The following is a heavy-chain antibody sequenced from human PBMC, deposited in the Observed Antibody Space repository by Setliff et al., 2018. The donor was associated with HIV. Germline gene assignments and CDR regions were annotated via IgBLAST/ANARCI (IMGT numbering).Heavy chain of an antibody. Sequence: SETLSLTCTVSGGSISSHYWSWIRQPPGKGLEWIGYIYYSGNTNYNPSLKSRVTISVDTSKNQFSLKLSSVTAADTAVYYCARAIGIISLYYFDSWGQGMLVTVSS. V-gene: IGHV4-59*11. CDR3: ARAIGIISLYYFDS. D-gene: IGHD3-10*01. J-gene: IGHJ4*02. CDR1: GGSISSHY. CDR2: IYYSGNT.